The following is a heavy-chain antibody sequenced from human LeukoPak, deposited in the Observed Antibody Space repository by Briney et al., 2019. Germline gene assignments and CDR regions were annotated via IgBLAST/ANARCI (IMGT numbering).Heavy chain of an antibody. D-gene: IGHD2-21*02. CDR2: IYYSGST. CDR1: GGSISSYY. CDR3: ASRTYCGVDCYSLDAFDI. J-gene: IGHJ3*02. Sequence: SETLSLTCTVSGGSISSYYWSWIRQPPGKGLEWIGYIYYSGSTNYNPSLKSRVTISVDTSKNQFSLKLSSVTAADTAVYYCASRTYCGVDCYSLDAFDIWGQGTMVTVSS. V-gene: IGHV4-59*01.